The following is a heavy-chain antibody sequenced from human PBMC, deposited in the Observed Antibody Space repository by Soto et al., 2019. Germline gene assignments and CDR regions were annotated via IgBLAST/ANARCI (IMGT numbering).Heavy chain of an antibody. CDR1: GYTLSELS. CDR2: FDPENGER. J-gene: IGHJ6*02. CDR3: ATDHQWLGDYYYGMDV. Sequence: GASVKVSCKFSGYTLSELSMHWVRQAPGKGLEWMGRFDPENGERIYAQTFQGRVTMTEDTSTDTAYMELSSLSSEDTAVYYCATDHQWLGDYYYGMDVWGQGTTVTDSS. D-gene: IGHD6-19*01. V-gene: IGHV1-24*01.